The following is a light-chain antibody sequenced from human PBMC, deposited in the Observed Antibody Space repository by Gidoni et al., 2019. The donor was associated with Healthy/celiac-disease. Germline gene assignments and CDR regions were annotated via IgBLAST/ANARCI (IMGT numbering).Light chain of an antibody. CDR3: QQAGT. V-gene: IGKV3-11*01. Sequence: EIVLTQSPATLSLSPGERATLSCRASQSVSSYLAWYQQKPGQAPRLLIYDASNRATGIPARFSGSWSGTDFTLNISSLEPEDFAVYYCQQAGTFGQGTRLEIK. CDR2: DAS. J-gene: IGKJ5*01. CDR1: QSVSSY.